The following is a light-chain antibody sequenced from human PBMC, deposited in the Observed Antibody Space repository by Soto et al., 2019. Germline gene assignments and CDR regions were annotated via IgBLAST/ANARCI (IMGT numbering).Light chain of an antibody. CDR1: QSVSSSQ. J-gene: IGKJ5*01. Sequence: EVVLTQSPGTLSLSPGERATLSCMASQSVSSSQLTWFQQKPGQAPRLLIYGASSRATGIPDRFSGSGSGTDFTLTISSLQPEDFATYYCQQSYSTPPLFGQGTRLEIK. CDR3: QQSYSTPPL. V-gene: IGKV3-20*01. CDR2: GAS.